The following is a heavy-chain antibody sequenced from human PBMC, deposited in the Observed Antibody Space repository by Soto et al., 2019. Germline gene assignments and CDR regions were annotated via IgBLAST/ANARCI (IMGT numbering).Heavy chain of an antibody. D-gene: IGHD3-22*01. CDR3: ARDRVESGYPEHFQH. J-gene: IGHJ1*01. CDR1: GFTFSTYG. CDR2: IWSDGTNK. Sequence: GGSLRLSCAASGFTFSTYGMHWVRQAPGKGLEWVALIWSDGTNKYYADSVKGRFTISRDNSKNTLYLQMNSLRAEDTAVYYCARDRVESGYPEHFQHWGQGTLVTVAS. V-gene: IGHV3-33*01.